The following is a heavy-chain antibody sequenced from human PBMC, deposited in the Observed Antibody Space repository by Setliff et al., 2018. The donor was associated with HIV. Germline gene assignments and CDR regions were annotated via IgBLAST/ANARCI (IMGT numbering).Heavy chain of an antibody. CDR3: VTRYCGESICPEFDY. CDR1: GFIFKTYD. Sequence: GGSLRLSCATSGFIFKTYDIHWVRQAPGKGLEWVTFIRFNGNDKYYADSVKGRFTISRDNSKNTLDLQINSLRPEDAAVYYCVTRYCGESICPEFDYWGQGTLVTVSS. V-gene: IGHV3-30*02. D-gene: IGHD2-21*01. J-gene: IGHJ4*02. CDR2: IRFNGNDK.